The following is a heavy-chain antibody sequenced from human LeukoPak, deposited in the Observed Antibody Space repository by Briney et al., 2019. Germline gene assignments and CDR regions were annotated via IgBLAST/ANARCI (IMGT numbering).Heavy chain of an antibody. D-gene: IGHD1-26*01. CDR3: ARSEVGGTNDY. Sequence: PSETLSLTCTVSGDSISRYYWSWLRQPPGKGLEWIGYIYYSGSTNYNPSLESRVTISIDTSKNQFSLKLASVTTADTAVYYCARSEVGGTNDYWGQGTLVTVSS. J-gene: IGHJ4*02. CDR1: GDSISRYY. V-gene: IGHV4-59*01. CDR2: IYYSGST.